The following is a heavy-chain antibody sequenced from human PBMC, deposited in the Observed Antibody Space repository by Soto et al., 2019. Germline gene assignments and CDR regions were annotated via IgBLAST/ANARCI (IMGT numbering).Heavy chain of an antibody. CDR2: IDSDGIYT. CDR3: GSVFEY. V-gene: IGHV3-74*01. CDR1: GFTFTNYW. J-gene: IGHJ4*02. Sequence: GGSLRLSCAASGFTFTNYWMHCVRQAPEKGLVWVSRIDSDGIYTSYADSVKGRFTISRDNAKNRLYLQMNNLRAEDTAVYYCGSVFEYWGQGSLVTVYS.